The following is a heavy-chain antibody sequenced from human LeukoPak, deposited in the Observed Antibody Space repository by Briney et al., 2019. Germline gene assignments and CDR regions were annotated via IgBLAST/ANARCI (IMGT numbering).Heavy chain of an antibody. V-gene: IGHV4-61*02. J-gene: IGHJ3*02. Sequence: TSQTLSLTCTVSGGSINSGHYYWSWIRQPAGKGLEWIGRIYTSGSTKYNPSLKSRITISVDTSKNQFSPRLSSVTATDTAVYYCARFAGSGAFDIWGQGTLVTVSS. CDR3: ARFAGSGAFDI. D-gene: IGHD1-26*01. CDR1: GGSINSGHYY. CDR2: IYTSGST.